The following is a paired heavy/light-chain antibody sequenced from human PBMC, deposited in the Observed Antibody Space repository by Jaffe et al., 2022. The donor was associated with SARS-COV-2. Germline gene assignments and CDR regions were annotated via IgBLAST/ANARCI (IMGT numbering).Light chain of an antibody. Sequence: DIQMTQSPSSLSASVGDRVTITCRASQPIGVWLAWYQQKPDTAPRSLIFAASSLHTGVPSRFSGSGSGTDFTLTITNLQPEDSATYYCQQYNSYPITFGQGTRLEI. V-gene: IGKV1D-16*01. CDR2: AAS. CDR3: QQYNSYPIT. CDR1: QPIGVW. J-gene: IGKJ5*01.
Heavy chain of an antibody. CDR2: INQHATEV. CDR3: ARAVNVVVSAIPGY. CDR1: GFSFSDYW. J-gene: IGHJ4*02. V-gene: IGHV3-7*01. D-gene: IGHD2-21*01. Sequence: EVQLVESGGGLVQPGESLILSCAASGFSFSDYWMTWVRQAPGKGLEWVANINQHATEVYYVDSVKGRFTVSRDNAKNSLYLQMDALRADDTAVYYCARAVNVVVSAIPGYWGRGALVTVSS.